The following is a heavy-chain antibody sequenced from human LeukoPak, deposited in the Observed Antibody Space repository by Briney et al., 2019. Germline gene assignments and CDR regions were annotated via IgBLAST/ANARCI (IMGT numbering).Heavy chain of an antibody. V-gene: IGHV4-59*01. Sequence: PSETLSLTCTVSGGSFSSFYWSWIRQPPGKGLGFIGYIYYSVSSNYNPSLKSRITISVDTSKNQFSLKLSSVTAADTDFYYCARYIVSYPHDAFDIWGQGTMVTVSS. D-gene: IGHD1-26*01. CDR3: ARYIVSYPHDAFDI. J-gene: IGHJ3*02. CDR1: GGSFSSFY. CDR2: IYYSVSS.